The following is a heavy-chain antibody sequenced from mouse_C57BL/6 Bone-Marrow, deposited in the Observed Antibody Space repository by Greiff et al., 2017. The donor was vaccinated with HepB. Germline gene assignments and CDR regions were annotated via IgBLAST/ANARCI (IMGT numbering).Heavy chain of an antibody. J-gene: IGHJ4*01. Sequence: QVQLQQSGPGLVQPSQSLSITCTVSGFSLTSYDVHWVRQSPGKGLEWLGVIWSGGSTDYNAAFIYRLSISKDNSKSQVFFKMNSRQADDTAIYYVARNGQLRPSMDYWGQGTSVTVSS. CDR1: GFSLTSYD. CDR2: IWSGGST. D-gene: IGHD3-2*02. CDR3: ARNGQLRPSMDY. V-gene: IGHV2-2*01.